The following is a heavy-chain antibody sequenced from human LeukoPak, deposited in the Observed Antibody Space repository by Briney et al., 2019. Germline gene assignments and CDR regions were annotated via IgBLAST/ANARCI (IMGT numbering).Heavy chain of an antibody. CDR1: GFTFSSYA. CDR2: ISGSGGST. CDR3: AKATYYYGSGSPILAY. Sequence: GGSLRLSCAASGFTFSSYAMSWVRQAPGKGLEWVSAISGSGGSTYYADSVKGRFTISRDNSKNTLYLQMNSLRAEDTAVYYCAKATYYYGSGSPILAYWGQGTLVTVSS. V-gene: IGHV3-23*01. D-gene: IGHD3-10*01. J-gene: IGHJ4*02.